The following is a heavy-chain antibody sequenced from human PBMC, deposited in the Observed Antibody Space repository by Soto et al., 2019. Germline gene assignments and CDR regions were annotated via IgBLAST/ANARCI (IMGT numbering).Heavy chain of an antibody. J-gene: IGHJ4*02. Sequence: EVQLLESGGGLVQPGGSLRLSCAASGFTFSSYAMSWVRQAPGKGLEWVSPISGSGDSTYYADSVKGRFTISRDNSKNTLYLQMNSVRAGDTGIYYCAKAHFRGEVLEEFDYWGQGTLVTVSS. D-gene: IGHD1-26*01. CDR2: ISGSGDST. CDR3: AKAHFRGEVLEEFDY. CDR1: GFTFSSYA. V-gene: IGHV3-23*01.